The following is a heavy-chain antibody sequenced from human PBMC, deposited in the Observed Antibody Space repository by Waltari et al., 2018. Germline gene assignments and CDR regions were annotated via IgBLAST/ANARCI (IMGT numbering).Heavy chain of an antibody. Sequence: EVRLVESGGGLVRPGESLRLSCAASGFTFSYYTMTWVRQAPGKGPEWISFITSDGTHTTYADSMRGRLTISRDNAKNSRFLQINSLRADDTAVYYCARDRRPTMILGSGAFDIWGQGTVVNVSS. J-gene: IGHJ3*02. D-gene: IGHD3-22*01. CDR2: ITSDGTHT. CDR3: ARDRRPTMILGSGAFDI. V-gene: IGHV3-21*01. CDR1: GFTFSYYT.